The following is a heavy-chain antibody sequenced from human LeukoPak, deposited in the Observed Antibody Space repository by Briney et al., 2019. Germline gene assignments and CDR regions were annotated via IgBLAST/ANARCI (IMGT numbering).Heavy chain of an antibody. Sequence: ASVKVSCKASGYTFTSYDINWVRQATGQGLEWMGWMNPNSGNTGYAQKFQGRVTMTRNTSISTAYMELSSLRSEDTAVYYCARGGGYCSSTSCYKTATYDYYMDVWGKGTTVTVSS. J-gene: IGHJ6*03. CDR3: ARGGGYCSSTSCYKTATYDYYMDV. D-gene: IGHD2-2*01. CDR1: GYTFTSYD. CDR2: MNPNSGNT. V-gene: IGHV1-8*01.